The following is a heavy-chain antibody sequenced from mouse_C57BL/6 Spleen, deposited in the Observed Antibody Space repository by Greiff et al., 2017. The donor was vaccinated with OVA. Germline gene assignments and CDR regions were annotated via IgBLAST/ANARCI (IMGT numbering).Heavy chain of an antibody. D-gene: IGHD2-5*01. J-gene: IGHJ2*01. CDR3: ARSRYSNCTRPYFDY. Sequence: VQLQQSGPELVKPGDSVKISCKASGYSFTGYFMNWVMQSHGKSLEWIGRINPYNGDTFYNQKFKGKATLTVDKSSSTAHMELRSLTSEDSAVYYCARSRYSNCTRPYFDYWGHGTTLTVSS. V-gene: IGHV1-20*01. CDR1: GYSFTGYF. CDR2: INPYNGDT.